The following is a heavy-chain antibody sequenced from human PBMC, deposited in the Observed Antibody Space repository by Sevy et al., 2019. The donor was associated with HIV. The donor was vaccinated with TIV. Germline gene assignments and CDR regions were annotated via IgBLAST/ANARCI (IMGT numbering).Heavy chain of an antibody. D-gene: IGHD2-8*01. Sequence: GGSLRLSCAASGFTFDDYAMHWVRQAPGKGLEWVSGISWNSGNKGYANSVKGRFTISRDNAKNSLYRQMNSVSAEDTALYYCACALYGNDIANCTNGVCYADGMDVWGQGTTVTVSS. J-gene: IGHJ6*02. CDR3: ACALYGNDIANCTNGVCYADGMDV. CDR2: ISWNSGNK. V-gene: IGHV3-9*01. CDR1: GFTFDDYA.